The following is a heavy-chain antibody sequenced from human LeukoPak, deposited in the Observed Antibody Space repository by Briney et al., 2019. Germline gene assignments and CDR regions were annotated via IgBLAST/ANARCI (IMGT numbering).Heavy chain of an antibody. V-gene: IGHV5-51*01. D-gene: IGHD2-21*02. CDR3: ARQDGDGFYYFDY. CDR1: GYTFNFYW. J-gene: IGHJ4*02. CDR2: IYPGNSDA. Sequence: GESLKISCKGSGYTFNFYWIGWVRQMPGKGLEWMGIIYPGNSDARYSPSFQGQVTISVDKSISIAYLQWSSLKASDTAMYYCARQDGDGFYYFDYWGQGTLVTVSS.